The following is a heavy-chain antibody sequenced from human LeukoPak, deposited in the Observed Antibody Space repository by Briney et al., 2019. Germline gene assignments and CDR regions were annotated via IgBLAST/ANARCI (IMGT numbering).Heavy chain of an antibody. CDR3: ARDISPSYFGSFDY. V-gene: IGHV3-30*03. Sequence: PGRSLRLSCAASGFTFSNCGMHWVRQAPGKGLEWVALISYERSKKYYADFVKGRFTISRDNSKNTLYLQMNSLRAEDTAVYYCARDISPSYFGSFDYWGQGTLVTVSS. D-gene: IGHD3-10*01. CDR2: ISYERSKK. J-gene: IGHJ4*02. CDR1: GFTFSNCG.